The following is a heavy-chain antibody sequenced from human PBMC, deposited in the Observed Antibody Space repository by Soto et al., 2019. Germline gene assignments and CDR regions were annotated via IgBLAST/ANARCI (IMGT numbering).Heavy chain of an antibody. Sequence: PGESLKISCKGSGYSFTSYWISWVRQMPGKGLEWMGRIDPSDSYTNYSPSFQGHVTISADKSISTAYLQWSSLKASDTAMYYCARQGVVVPAAEDYYYGMDVWGQGTTVT. V-gene: IGHV5-10-1*01. CDR2: IDPSDSYT. CDR3: ARQGVVVPAAEDYYYGMDV. D-gene: IGHD2-2*01. J-gene: IGHJ6*02. CDR1: GYSFTSYW.